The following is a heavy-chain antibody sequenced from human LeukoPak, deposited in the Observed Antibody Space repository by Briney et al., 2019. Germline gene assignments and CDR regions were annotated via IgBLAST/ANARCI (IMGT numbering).Heavy chain of an antibody. V-gene: IGHV3-48*02. J-gene: IGHJ4*02. CDR2: ISSSGGTI. CDR1: GFTFRSHS. D-gene: IGHD2-15*01. Sequence: GGSLRLSCAASGFTFRSHSMQWVRQAPGKGLEGVSHISSSGGTIYYADSVKGRFTISRDNAKESLYLQMSSLRDEDTAVYYCVFPYWQDLDHWGQGSLVAVSS. CDR3: VFPYWQDLDH.